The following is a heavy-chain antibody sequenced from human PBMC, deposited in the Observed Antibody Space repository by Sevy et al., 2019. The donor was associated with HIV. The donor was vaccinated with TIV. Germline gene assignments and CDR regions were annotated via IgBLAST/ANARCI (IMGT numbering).Heavy chain of an antibody. CDR1: GYTFTGYY. V-gene: IGHV1-2*06. J-gene: IGHJ6*02. Sequence: ASVKVSCKASGYTFTGYYMHWVRQAPGQGLEWMGRINPNSGGTNYAQKFQGRVTMTRDKSISTAYMELSRLRSDETAVYYCARDPIHYSSSWYYYYYGMDVWGQGTTVTVSS. CDR2: INPNSGGT. CDR3: ARDPIHYSSSWYYYYYGMDV. D-gene: IGHD6-13*01.